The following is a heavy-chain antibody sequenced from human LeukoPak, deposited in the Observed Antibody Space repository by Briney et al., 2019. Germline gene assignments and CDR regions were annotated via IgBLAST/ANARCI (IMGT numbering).Heavy chain of an antibody. CDR1: GGSISSYF. CDR2: IYTSGTT. CDR3: ARQYPFADAFDI. V-gene: IGHV4-4*07. Sequence: SETLSLTCTVSGGSISSYFWSWIRQPAGKGLEWIGRIYTSGTTNYNTTLKSRLTMSVDTSKNQFSLRLSSVTAADTAVYYCARQYPFADAFDIWGQGTMVTVSS. J-gene: IGHJ3*02. D-gene: IGHD2-2*01.